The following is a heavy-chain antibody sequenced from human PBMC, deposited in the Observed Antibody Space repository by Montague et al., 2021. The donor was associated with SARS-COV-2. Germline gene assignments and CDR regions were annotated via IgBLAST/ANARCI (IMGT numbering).Heavy chain of an antibody. CDR1: GGSITSYY. CDR2: IYYSGST. J-gene: IGHJ3*02. V-gene: IGHV4-59*01. D-gene: IGHD3-9*01. Sequence: SETLSLTCTVSGGSITSYYWTWIRQPPGKGLEWVGRIYYSGSTNYNPSLKSRVTISVDTSKNQFSLKLSSVTAADTAVYYCARTGSGAYDILTGYTVNAFDMWGQGTMVTVSS. CDR3: ARTGSGAYDILTGYTVNAFDM.